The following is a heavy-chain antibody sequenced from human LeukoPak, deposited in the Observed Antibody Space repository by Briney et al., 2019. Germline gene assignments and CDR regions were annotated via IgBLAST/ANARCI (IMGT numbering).Heavy chain of an antibody. CDR2: INPNSGGT. V-gene: IGHV1-2*02. D-gene: IGHD6-19*01. CDR1: GYTFTGYY. J-gene: IGHJ6*03. Sequence: ASVKVSCKASGYTFTGYYMHWVRQAPGQGLEWMGWINPNSGGTNYARKFQGRVTMTRDTSISTAYMELSRLRSDDTAVYYCARLLLAVAGGYYYYYMDVWGKGTTVTVSS. CDR3: ARLLLAVAGGYYYYYMDV.